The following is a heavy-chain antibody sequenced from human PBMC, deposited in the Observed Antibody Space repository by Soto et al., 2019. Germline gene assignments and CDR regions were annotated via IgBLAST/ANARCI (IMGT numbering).Heavy chain of an antibody. CDR3: AKGLALMAHX. CDR2: ILYDGSKE. Sequence: PWGSLRLSLTDSGFRFNTYVMDWVRQAPGKGLEWVSRILYDGSKEYYADPVKGRFTISRDNSKNTLYLKMDRLRVEDTAVYFCAKGLALMAHXWGQVSPFTASX. V-gene: IGHV3-30*18. CDR1: GFRFNTYV. D-gene: IGHD2-21*01. J-gene: IGHJ5*02.